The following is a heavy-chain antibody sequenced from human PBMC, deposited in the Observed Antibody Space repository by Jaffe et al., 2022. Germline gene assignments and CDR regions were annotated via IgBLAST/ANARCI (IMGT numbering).Heavy chain of an antibody. CDR2: ISGSGGST. J-gene: IGHJ4*02. CDR3: AKVIIEGYSSSYRFDY. V-gene: IGHV3-23*01. CDR1: GFTFSSYA. D-gene: IGHD6-6*01. Sequence: EVQLLESGGGLVQPGGSLRLSCAASGFTFSSYAMSWVRQAPGKGLEWVSAISGSGGSTYYADSVKGRFTISRDNSKNTLYLQMNSLRAEDTAVYYCAKVIIEGYSSSYRFDYWGQGTLVTVSS.